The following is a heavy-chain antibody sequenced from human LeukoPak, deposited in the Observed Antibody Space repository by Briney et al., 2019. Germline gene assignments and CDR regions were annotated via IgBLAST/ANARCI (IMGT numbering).Heavy chain of an antibody. V-gene: IGHV3-23*01. CDR3: SKATGPNSFRYIEY. D-gene: IGHD1-14*01. CDR1: GFTFSDYA. J-gene: IGHJ4*02. CDR2: ISRRGDTT. Sequence: GGSLRLSCGASGFTFSDYAMNWVRQVPGKGLEWLSGISRRGDTTYYTDSVKGRFTISRDNSNNTLYLQMNTLRADDTAVYYCSKATGPNSFRYIEYWGQGTLVTVSS.